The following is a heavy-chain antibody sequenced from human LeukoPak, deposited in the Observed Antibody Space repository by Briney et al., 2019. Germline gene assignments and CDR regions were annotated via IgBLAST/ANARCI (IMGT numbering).Heavy chain of an antibody. Sequence: GGSLRLSCEVSGITLKTFAMSWVRQAPGKGLEWVSTLGSGGSTFYADSVKGRFTISRDNSKNTLYLQMTSLRGEDTAVYYCAKRIPVVAMQYFDLWGRGTLVAVSS. CDR2: LGSGGST. D-gene: IGHD6-19*01. CDR3: AKRIPVVAMQYFDL. V-gene: IGHV3-23*01. J-gene: IGHJ2*01. CDR1: GITLKTFA.